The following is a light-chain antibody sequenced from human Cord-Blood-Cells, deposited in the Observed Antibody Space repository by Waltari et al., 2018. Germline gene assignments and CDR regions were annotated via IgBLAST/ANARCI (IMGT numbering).Light chain of an antibody. CDR3: QQYGSSPRT. J-gene: IGKJ4*01. CDR1: QSVSSSY. V-gene: IGKV3-20*01. Sequence: EIVLPQSPGTLSLSPGERATLPCRASQSVSSSYLAWYQQKPGQAPRLLIYGASSRATGIPDRFSGSGSGTDVTLTISRLEPEDFAVYYCQQYGSSPRTFGGGTKVEIK. CDR2: GAS.